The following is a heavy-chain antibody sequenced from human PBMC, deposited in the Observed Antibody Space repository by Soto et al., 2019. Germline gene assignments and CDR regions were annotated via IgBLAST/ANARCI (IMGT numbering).Heavy chain of an antibody. CDR1: GFTFSSYS. CDR2: ISGSDSST. J-gene: IGHJ4*02. Sequence: EVQLVESGGGLVKPGGSLRLSCAASGFTFSSYSMNWVRQAPGKGLEWVSGISGSDSSTYYADSVKGRFTISRDNSKSTLYLQMNSLRAEDTAVYYCAKDWGRVLGAENYWYYWGQGTLVTVSS. V-gene: IGHV3-23*04. D-gene: IGHD2-8*02. CDR3: AKDWGRVLGAENYWYY.